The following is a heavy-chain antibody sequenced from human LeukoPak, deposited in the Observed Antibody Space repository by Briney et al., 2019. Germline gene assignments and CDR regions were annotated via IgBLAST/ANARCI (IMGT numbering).Heavy chain of an antibody. D-gene: IGHD6-6*01. V-gene: IGHV1-18*01. J-gene: IGHJ4*02. CDR3: ARGLPYSSSSWGVYYFDY. Sequence: ASVKVSCTASGYTFTSYGISWVRQAPGQGLEGMGWISAYNGNTNYAQKLQGRVTMTTDTSTSTAYMELRSLRSDDTAVYYCARGLPYSSSSWGVYYFDYWGQGTLVTVSS. CDR2: ISAYNGNT. CDR1: GYTFTSYG.